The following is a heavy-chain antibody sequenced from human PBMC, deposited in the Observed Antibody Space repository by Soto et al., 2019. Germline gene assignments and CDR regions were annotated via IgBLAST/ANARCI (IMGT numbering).Heavy chain of an antibody. Sequence: EVQLLESGGGLVQPGGSLRLSCAASGFTFSSYAMSWVRQAPGKGLEWVSSISGYGGSTYYADSVKGRFTISRDNSKNTLYLQMNSLRAADTAVYYCAKDLELEVFTAEYLDHWGQGSLVTVSS. CDR2: ISGYGGST. CDR3: AKDLELEVFTAEYLDH. CDR1: GFTFSSYA. D-gene: IGHD1-1*01. V-gene: IGHV3-23*01. J-gene: IGHJ4*02.